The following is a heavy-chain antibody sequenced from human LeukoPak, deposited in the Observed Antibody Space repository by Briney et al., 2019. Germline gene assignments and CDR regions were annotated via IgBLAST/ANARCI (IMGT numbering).Heavy chain of an antibody. J-gene: IGHJ4*02. V-gene: IGHV3-48*03. D-gene: IGHD2-15*01. CDR2: ISASGSTI. Sequence: PGGSLRLSCAASGFTLSSYDVNWVRQAPGKGLEWVSYISASGSTIYYADSVKGRFTTYRDNAKNSLFLQMNSLRAEDTAVYYCARLGVAFDYWGQGTLVTVSS. CDR1: GFTLSSYD. CDR3: ARLGVAFDY.